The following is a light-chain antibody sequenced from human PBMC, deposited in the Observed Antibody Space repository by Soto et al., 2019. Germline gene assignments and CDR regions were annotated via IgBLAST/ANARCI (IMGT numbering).Light chain of an antibody. CDR2: GAS. Sequence: EIVMTQSPATLSVSPGEIATLSCRASQSISTNLAWYQQNPGQAPRLLVYGASTRATGIPARFSGSGSGTDFTLTISSLQSEDFAVYYCQQYLDRPPYTFGQGTKLEIK. CDR3: QQYLDRPPYT. CDR1: QSISTN. V-gene: IGKV3-15*01. J-gene: IGKJ2*01.